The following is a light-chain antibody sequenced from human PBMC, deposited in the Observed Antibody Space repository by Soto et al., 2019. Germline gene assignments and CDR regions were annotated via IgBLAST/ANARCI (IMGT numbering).Light chain of an antibody. V-gene: IGLV2-14*01. Sequence: QSALTQPASVSGSPGQSIAISCAGTSNDVGAYDYVSWYQQYPGKAPKLIIYEVTNRPSGVPDRFSGSKSANTASLTISGLQAEDEGHYYCASYTTTTAVVFGGGTKLTVL. CDR3: ASYTTTTAVV. CDR1: SNDVGAYDY. J-gene: IGLJ3*02. CDR2: EVT.